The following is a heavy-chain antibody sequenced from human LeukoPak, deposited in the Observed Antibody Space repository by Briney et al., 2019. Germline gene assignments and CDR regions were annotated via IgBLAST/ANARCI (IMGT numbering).Heavy chain of an antibody. CDR1: GGSFSGYY. Sequence: SETLSLTCAVYGGSFSGYYWYWIRNPPRPGLEWVWEINHSGSTNYNPSPKLRVTISVYTSKNQFSLTLRSVTAADTAVYYCARGRGYNSFDYWGQGTLVTVSS. CDR2: INHSGST. V-gene: IGHV4-34*01. J-gene: IGHJ4*02. CDR3: ARGRGYNSFDY. D-gene: IGHD5-24*01.